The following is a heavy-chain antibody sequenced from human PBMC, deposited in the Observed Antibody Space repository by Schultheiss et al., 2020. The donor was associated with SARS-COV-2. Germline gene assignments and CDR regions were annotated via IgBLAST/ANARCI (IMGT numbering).Heavy chain of an antibody. D-gene: IGHD5-18*01. V-gene: IGHV3-11*03. CDR2: ISSSSSYT. Sequence: GGSLRLSCAASGFTFSDYYMSWIHQAPGKGLEWVSYISSSSSYTNYADSVKGRFTISRDNAKNSLYLQMNSLRAEDTAVYYCARSGYSYGPDTQDYYYYYMDVWGKGTTVTVSS. CDR3: ARSGYSYGPDTQDYYYYYMDV. J-gene: IGHJ6*03. CDR1: GFTFSDYY.